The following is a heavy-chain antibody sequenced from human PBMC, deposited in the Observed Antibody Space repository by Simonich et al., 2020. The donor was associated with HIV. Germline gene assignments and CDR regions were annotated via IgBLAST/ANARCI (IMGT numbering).Heavy chain of an antibody. V-gene: IGHV4-38-2*01. CDR3: ARNTATRGSNWYFDL. D-gene: IGHD3-16*01. J-gene: IGHJ2*01. CDR2: IYHSGST. Sequence: QVQLQESGPGLVKPSETLSLTCAVSGYSISSGYYWGWIRQPPGKGLAWIGSIYHSGSTYYNPSLKSRVTISVDTSKNQFSLKLSSVTAADTAVYYCARNTATRGSNWYFDLWGRGTLVTVSS. CDR1: GYSISSGYY.